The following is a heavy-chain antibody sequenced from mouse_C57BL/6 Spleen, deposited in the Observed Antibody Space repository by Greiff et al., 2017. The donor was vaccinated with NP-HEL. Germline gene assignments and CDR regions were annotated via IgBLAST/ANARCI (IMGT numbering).Heavy chain of an antibody. V-gene: IGHV5-12*01. J-gene: IGHJ1*03. Sequence: EVQLVESGGGLVQPGGSLKLSCAASGFTFSDYYMYWVRQTPEKRLEWVAYISNGGGSTYYPDTVKGRFTISRDNAKNTLYLQMSRLKSEDTAMYYCARPVATGYFDVWGTGTTVTVSS. CDR2: ISNGGGST. D-gene: IGHD1-1*01. CDR1: GFTFSDYY. CDR3: ARPVATGYFDV.